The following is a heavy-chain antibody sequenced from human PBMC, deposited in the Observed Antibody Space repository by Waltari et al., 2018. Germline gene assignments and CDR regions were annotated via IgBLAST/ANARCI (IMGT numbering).Heavy chain of an antibody. Sequence: EVQLVGSGGGLVKPGGSLRLSCAASGFTFSSYTMNWVRQAPGKGVVLFSSISSGSSYIYYADSVKGRFTISRDNAKNSLYLQMNSLRVEDTAVYYCAREWGVMVGTAGFYFDYWGQGALVTVSS. CDR1: GFTFSSYT. D-gene: IGHD2-15*01. V-gene: IGHV3-21*01. CDR2: ISSGSSYI. J-gene: IGHJ4*02. CDR3: AREWGVMVGTAGFYFDY.